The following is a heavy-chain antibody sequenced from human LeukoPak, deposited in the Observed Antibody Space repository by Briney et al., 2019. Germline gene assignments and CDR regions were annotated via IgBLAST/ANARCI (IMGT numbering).Heavy chain of an antibody. V-gene: IGHV4-61*02. Sequence: PSETLSLTSTVSGGSISSGSYYWSWIRQPAGKGLEWIGRIYTSGSTNYNPSLKSRVTISVDTSKNQFSLKLSSVTAADTAVYYCARVGSGYYPVEDWGQGTLVTVSS. CDR1: GGSISSGSYY. J-gene: IGHJ4*02. CDR2: IYTSGST. D-gene: IGHD3-22*01. CDR3: ARVGSGYYPVED.